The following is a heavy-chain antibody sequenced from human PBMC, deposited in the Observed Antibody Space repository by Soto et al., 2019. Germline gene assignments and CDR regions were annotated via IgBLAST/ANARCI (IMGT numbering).Heavy chain of an antibody. CDR1: GYTFTGYY. D-gene: IGHD6-19*01. CDR2: INPNSGGT. CDR3: ARFGRLWQWLSPGTHFDY. J-gene: IGHJ4*02. Sequence: QVQLVQSGAEVKKPGASVKVSCKASGYTFTGYYMHWVRQAPGQGLEWMGWINPNSGGTNYAQKFQGRVTTTRDTSISTAYMELSRLRSDDTAVYYCARFGRLWQWLSPGTHFDYWGQGNLVTVSS. V-gene: IGHV1-2*02.